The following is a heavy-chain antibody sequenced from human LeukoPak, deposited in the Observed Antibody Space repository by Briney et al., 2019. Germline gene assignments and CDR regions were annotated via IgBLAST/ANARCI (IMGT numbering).Heavy chain of an antibody. CDR2: IIPIFGTA. J-gene: IGHJ4*02. CDR3: ARTDYYDRSGYIGDY. V-gene: IGHV1-69*05. CDR1: GGTFSSYA. D-gene: IGHD3-22*01. Sequence: GSSVKVSCKASGGTFSSYAISWVRQAPGQGLEWMGRIIPIFGTANYAQKFQGRVTITTDESTSTAYMELSSLRSEDTAVYYCARTDYYDRSGYIGDYWGQGTLVTASS.